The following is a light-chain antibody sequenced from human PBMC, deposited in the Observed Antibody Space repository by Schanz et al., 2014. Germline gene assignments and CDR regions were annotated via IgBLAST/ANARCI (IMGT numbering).Light chain of an antibody. Sequence: DIQMTQSPSSLSASVGDRVTITCRASQSISNHLNWYQHKPGKAPKLLIYAASSLQSGVPSRFSGSDSGTDFTLTISSLQPEDFATYFCQQSHDGVWTFGQGTTVEIK. V-gene: IGKV1-39*01. CDR2: AAS. CDR1: QSISNH. CDR3: QQSHDGVWT. J-gene: IGKJ1*01.